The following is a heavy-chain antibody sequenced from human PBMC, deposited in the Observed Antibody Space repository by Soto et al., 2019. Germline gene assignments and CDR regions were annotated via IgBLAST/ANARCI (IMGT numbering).Heavy chain of an antibody. CDR3: TTVLPGSGIVEVSVFDY. D-gene: IGHD3-10*01. J-gene: IGHJ4*02. CDR2: IKSKTDGGTT. V-gene: IGHV3-15*07. CDR1: GFTFSNAW. Sequence: EVQLVESGGGLVKPGGSLRLSCAASGFTFSNAWMNWVRQAPGKGLEWVGRIKSKTDGGTTDYAAPVKGRFTISRDDSKNTLYLQMNSLKTEDTAVYYCTTVLPGSGIVEVSVFDYWGQGTLVTVSS.